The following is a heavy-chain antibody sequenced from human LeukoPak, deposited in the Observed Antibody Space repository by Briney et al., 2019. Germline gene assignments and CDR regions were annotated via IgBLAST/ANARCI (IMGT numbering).Heavy chain of an antibody. D-gene: IGHD2-15*01. V-gene: IGHV3-53*01. CDR2: IYSGGNT. Sequence: GGSLRLSCAVSGFTVSSNYMSWVRQAPGKGLEWVSFIYSGGNTHYSDSVKGRFTISRDNSKNTLYLQMNSLRAEDTAIYYCARRAGEYSHPYDYWGQGTLVTVS. CDR1: GFTVSSNY. J-gene: IGHJ4*02. CDR3: ARRAGEYSHPYDY.